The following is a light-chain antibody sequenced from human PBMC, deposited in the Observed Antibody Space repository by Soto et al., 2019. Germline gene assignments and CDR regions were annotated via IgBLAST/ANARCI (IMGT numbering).Light chain of an antibody. J-gene: IGKJ4*01. V-gene: IGKV3-15*01. CDR3: QQYGDWPLT. CDR1: QSVGNN. CDR2: ATS. Sequence: EIVVTQSPATLSVSGGERATLSCRASQSVGNNFAWYQQKPGQAPRLLIFATSTRATGVPARFSGSGSGTEFTLTISSLQSEDFAVYYCQQYGDWPLTFGGGAKVEIE.